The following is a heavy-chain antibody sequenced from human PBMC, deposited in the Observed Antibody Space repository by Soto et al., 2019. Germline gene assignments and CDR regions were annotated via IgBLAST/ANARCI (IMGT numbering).Heavy chain of an antibody. J-gene: IGHJ5*02. V-gene: IGHV4-39*01. Sequence: SETLSLTCAFSVGSISSSSYYCGWIRQPPWKGLEWIGSIYYSGSTYYNPSLKSRVTISVDTSKNQFSLKLSSVTAADTAVYYCARGEYCGGDCYSGDGWFEPWGQGTLVIVSS. CDR3: ARGEYCGGDCYSGDGWFEP. CDR1: VGSISSSSYY. CDR2: IYYSGST. D-gene: IGHD2-21*02.